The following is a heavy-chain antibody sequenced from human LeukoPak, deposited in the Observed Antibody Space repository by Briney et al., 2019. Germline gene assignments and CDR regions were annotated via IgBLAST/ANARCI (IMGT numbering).Heavy chain of an antibody. Sequence: GGSLRLSCAASGFTFSDYYMSWIRQAPGKGLEWVSGISWNSNSIGYADSVKGRFTISRDNAKNSLYLQMNSLRAEDTALYYCGKDMKYSSRWLDYWGQGTLVTVSS. J-gene: IGHJ4*02. V-gene: IGHV3-9*01. CDR3: GKDMKYSSRWLDY. D-gene: IGHD6-13*01. CDR2: ISWNSNSI. CDR1: GFTFSDYY.